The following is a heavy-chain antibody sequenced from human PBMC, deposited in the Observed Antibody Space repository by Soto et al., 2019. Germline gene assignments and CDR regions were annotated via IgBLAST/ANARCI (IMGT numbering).Heavy chain of an antibody. Sequence: SETLSLTRTVSGSSVSSGSYYWSWIRQPPREGLEWIGYNAXSGSKNYNRSLRSRVTISVDTSKKQFSLKLSSVTAADTAVYYSAGGGGPRGEPQYFQHGGQGALVTVSS. CDR1: GSSVSSGSYY. D-gene: IGHD2-15*01. CDR2: NAXSGSK. CDR3: AGGGGPRGEPQYFQH. V-gene: IGHV4-61*01. J-gene: IGHJ1*01.